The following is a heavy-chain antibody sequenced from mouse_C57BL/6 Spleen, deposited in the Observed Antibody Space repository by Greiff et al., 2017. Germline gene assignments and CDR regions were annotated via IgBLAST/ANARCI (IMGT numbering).Heavy chain of an antibody. D-gene: IGHD2-1*01. CDR1: GFTFSDYG. J-gene: IGHJ3*01. Sequence: EVKLVESGGGLVQPGGSLKLSCAASGFTFSDYGMAWVRQAPRKGPEWVAYISNLAYSIYYADTVTGRFTISRENAKNTLYLEMSSLRSEDTAMYYCARQDGNYDGFAYWGQGTLVTVSA. CDR2: ISNLAYSI. CDR3: ARQDGNYDGFAY. V-gene: IGHV5-15*01.